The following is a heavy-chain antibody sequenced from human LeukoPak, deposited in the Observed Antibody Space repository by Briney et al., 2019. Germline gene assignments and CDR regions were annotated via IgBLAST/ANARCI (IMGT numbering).Heavy chain of an antibody. V-gene: IGHV4-34*01. CDR3: ASSRVYYESSGWTYGMDV. CDR1: GGSFSGYY. J-gene: IGHJ6*02. CDR2: INHSGTT. D-gene: IGHD3-22*01. Sequence: PSETLSLTCGVYGGSFSGYYWSWIRQSPGMGLDWIAEINHSGTTNYNPSFKSRVTISLDTSKNQFSLKLTSVTAADTAVYYCASSRVYYESSGWTYGMDVWGQGTTVTVSS.